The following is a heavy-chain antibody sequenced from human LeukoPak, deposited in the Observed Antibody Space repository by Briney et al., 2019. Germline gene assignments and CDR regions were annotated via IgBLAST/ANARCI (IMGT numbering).Heavy chain of an antibody. Sequence: PGGSLRLSCAASGFILSTYWMTWVRQAPGKGLEWVANIKQDGSEKYYVDSVKGRFTISRDNAKNSLYLQMNSQREDDTAIYYCARSRGLDYWGQGTLVTVSS. CDR2: IKQDGSEK. D-gene: IGHD3-16*01. J-gene: IGHJ4*02. CDR1: GFILSTYW. CDR3: ARSRGLDY. V-gene: IGHV3-7*04.